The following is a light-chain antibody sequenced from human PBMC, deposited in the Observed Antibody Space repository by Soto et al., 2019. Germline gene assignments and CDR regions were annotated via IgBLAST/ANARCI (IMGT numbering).Light chain of an antibody. CDR2: DVS. CDR3: QQRSDWPWT. V-gene: IGKV3-11*01. CDR1: QSLTSN. J-gene: IGKJ1*01. Sequence: SAATLSVYPWDRATLSCMASQSLTSNLAWYQQKPGQAPRLLIYDVSNRATGIPARFSGGGSGTDFTLTISNLEPEDFAVYYCQQRSDWPWTFGQGTKVDI.